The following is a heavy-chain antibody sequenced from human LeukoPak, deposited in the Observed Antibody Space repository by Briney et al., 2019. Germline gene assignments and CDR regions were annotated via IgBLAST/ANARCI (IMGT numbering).Heavy chain of an antibody. V-gene: IGHV4-38-2*02. D-gene: IGHD3-10*01. CDR3: ARDRYYGSGSWGRAFDI. J-gene: IGHJ3*02. Sequence: SETLSLTCAVSGYSISSGYYWGWIRQPPGKGLEWIGSIYHSGSTYYNPSLKSRVTISVDTSKNQFSLKLSSVTAADTAVYYCARDRYYGSGSWGRAFDIWGQGTMVTVSS. CDR1: GYSISSGYY. CDR2: IYHSGST.